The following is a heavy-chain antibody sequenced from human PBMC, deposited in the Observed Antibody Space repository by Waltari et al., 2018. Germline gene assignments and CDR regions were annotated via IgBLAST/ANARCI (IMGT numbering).Heavy chain of an antibody. V-gene: IGHV3-7*01. CDR3: ARVFVYGANSGKRPMDV. Sequence: EVQMVESGGGLVQPGGSLRLSCAASGFTFSSYWMTWVRQAPGKGLGWVANIKQDGSENNDVDSVKGRFTISRDDAKNSLYRQMNSLRNEDTAVYFCARVFVYGANSGKRPMDVWGKGTTVTVSS. CDR2: IKQDGSEN. J-gene: IGHJ6*03. CDR1: GFTFSSYW. D-gene: IGHD4-17*01.